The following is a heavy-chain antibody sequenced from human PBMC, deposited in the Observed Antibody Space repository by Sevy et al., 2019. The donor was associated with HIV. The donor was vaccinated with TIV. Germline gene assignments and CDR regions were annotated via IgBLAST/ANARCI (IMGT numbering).Heavy chain of an antibody. Sequence: GGSLRLSCAASGFTFSSYAMSWVRQAPGKGLEWVSAFSGSGGSTYYADSVKGRFTISRDNSKNTLYLQMNSLRAEDTAVYYCAKDRRNYYDSSGYYYFDYWGQGTLVTVSS. D-gene: IGHD3-22*01. V-gene: IGHV3-23*01. CDR3: AKDRRNYYDSSGYYYFDY. CDR2: FSGSGGST. J-gene: IGHJ4*02. CDR1: GFTFSSYA.